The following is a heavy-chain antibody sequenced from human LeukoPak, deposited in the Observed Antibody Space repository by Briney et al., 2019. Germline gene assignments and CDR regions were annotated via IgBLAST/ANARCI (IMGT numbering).Heavy chain of an antibody. J-gene: IGHJ6*02. D-gene: IGHD3-3*01. CDR1: LFTFTFYG. Sequence: SLKASFKLSLFTFTFYGISEMLDATEQLVGRMSWSNTYNGNTNYAQKLQGRVTMTTDTSTSTAYMELRSLRSDDTAVYYCARDTQYYDFWSGYSPMDVWGQGTTVTVSS. CDR2: SNTYNGNT. V-gene: IGHV1-18*01. CDR3: ARDTQYYDFWSGYSPMDV.